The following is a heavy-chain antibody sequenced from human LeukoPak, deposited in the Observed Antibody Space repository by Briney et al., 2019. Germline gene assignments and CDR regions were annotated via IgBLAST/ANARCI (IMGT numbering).Heavy chain of an antibody. V-gene: IGHV1-2*02. Sequence: ASVKVSCKASGYTFTGYYMHWVRQAPGQGLEWMGWINPNSGGTDYAQKFQGRVTMTRDTSISTAYMELSRLRSDDTAVFYCARGCFRGNAGLCYWGQGTLVTVSS. D-gene: IGHD4-23*01. CDR3: ARGCFRGNAGLCY. J-gene: IGHJ4*02. CDR1: GYTFTGYY. CDR2: INPNSGGT.